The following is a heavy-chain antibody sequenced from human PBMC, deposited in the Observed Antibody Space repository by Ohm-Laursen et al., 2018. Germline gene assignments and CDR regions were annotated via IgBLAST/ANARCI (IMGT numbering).Heavy chain of an antibody. V-gene: IGHV1-58*01. Sequence: ASVTASCKASGFTFTSSAVQWVRQARGQRLEWKGWIVVGSGNTNYAQKFQERVTITRDMSTSTAYMELSSLRSEDTAVYYCAAEGGSSTSLYYYGMDVWGQGTTVTVSS. D-gene: IGHD2-2*01. J-gene: IGHJ6*02. CDR1: GFTFTSSA. CDR2: IVVGSGNT. CDR3: AAEGGSSTSLYYYGMDV.